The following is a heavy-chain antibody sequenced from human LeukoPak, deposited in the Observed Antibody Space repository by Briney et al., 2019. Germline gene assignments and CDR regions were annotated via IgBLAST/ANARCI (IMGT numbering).Heavy chain of an antibody. V-gene: IGHV3-23*01. J-gene: IGHJ4*02. CDR2: IGGSGLST. CDR1: GFTFNNYA. Sequence: GGSLRLSCAASGFTFNNYAMTWVRQAPGKGLEWVSAIGGSGLSTYYAESVKGRFTISRDNSKNTLYLQLNSLRAEDTALYYCAKDRFGHTDQRPLAFDYWGQGTLVTASS. CDR3: AKDRFGHTDQRPLAFDY. D-gene: IGHD3-10*01.